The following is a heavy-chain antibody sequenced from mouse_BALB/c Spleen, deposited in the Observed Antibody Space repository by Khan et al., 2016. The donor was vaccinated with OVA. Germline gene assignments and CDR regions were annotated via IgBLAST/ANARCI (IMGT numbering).Heavy chain of an antibody. V-gene: IGHV3-2*02. D-gene: IGHD2-12*01. CDR3: ARTLYYSYRYALDC. Sequence: EVQLQESGPGLVKPSQSLSLTCTVTGYSITSDYAWNWIRQFPGNKLEWMGYISSTGSTSYNPSLKSRISITRDISKNQFFLQLKSVTTEDTATYYYARTLYYSYRYALDCWGRGTSVTVSS. J-gene: IGHJ4*01. CDR1: GYSITSDYA. CDR2: ISSTGST.